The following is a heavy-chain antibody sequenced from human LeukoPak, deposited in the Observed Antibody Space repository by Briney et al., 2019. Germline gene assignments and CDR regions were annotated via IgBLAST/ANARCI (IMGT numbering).Heavy chain of an antibody. CDR2: INPSGGST. CDR1: GCTFTSYY. D-gene: IGHD5-24*01. Sequence: GASVKVSCKASGCTFTSYYMHWVRQAPGQGLEWMGIINPSGGSTSYAQKFQGRVTMTRDTSTSTVYMELSSLRSEDTAVYYCAREMATGHFDYWGQGTLVTVSS. CDR3: AREMATGHFDY. V-gene: IGHV1-46*01. J-gene: IGHJ4*02.